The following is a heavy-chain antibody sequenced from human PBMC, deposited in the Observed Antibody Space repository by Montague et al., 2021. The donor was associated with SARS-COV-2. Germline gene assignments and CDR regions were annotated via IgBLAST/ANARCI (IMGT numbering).Heavy chain of an antibody. CDR3: ASAPRYSFGFWAY. CDR2: INHSGYT. V-gene: IGHV4-34*01. D-gene: IGHD5-12*01. J-gene: IGHJ4*02. CDR1: GASSSNYY. Sequence: SETLSLTCAVYGASSSNYYWSWIRQSPGKGLEWVGEINHSGYTDYNPSLESRLTISLDSSKKQFSLKMTSVTAADTAIYYCASAPRYSFGFWAYWGQGTRVSGSS.